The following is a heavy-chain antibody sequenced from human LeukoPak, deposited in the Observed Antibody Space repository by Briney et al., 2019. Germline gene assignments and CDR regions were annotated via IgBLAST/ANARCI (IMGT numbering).Heavy chain of an antibody. Sequence: GGSLRLSCTASGFTFDTYNFNWVRQAPGKGLEWVPTIRSYSSYIHYADSVKGRFTISRDDAKKSMFLVMNSLRVEDTAVYFCARYSVVYYYVDVWGTGTTVTVSS. V-gene: IGHV3-21*01. J-gene: IGHJ6*03. CDR3: ARYSVVYYYVDV. CDR2: IRSYSSYI. CDR1: GFTFDTYN. D-gene: IGHD2-15*01.